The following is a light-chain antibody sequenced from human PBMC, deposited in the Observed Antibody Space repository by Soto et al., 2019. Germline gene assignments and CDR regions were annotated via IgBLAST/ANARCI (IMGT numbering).Light chain of an antibody. J-gene: IGKJ2*01. Sequence: EIVLTQSPGTLTLSPGERATLSCRARQSVSSTYLAWYQQKPDQSPRLLIYATSTRAAGIPDRFSGSGSGTDFTLTISRLEPDDVAVYYCQQYDTSPPMYTFGQGTKVDIK. CDR3: QQYDTSPPMYT. V-gene: IGKV3-20*01. CDR2: ATS. CDR1: QSVSSTY.